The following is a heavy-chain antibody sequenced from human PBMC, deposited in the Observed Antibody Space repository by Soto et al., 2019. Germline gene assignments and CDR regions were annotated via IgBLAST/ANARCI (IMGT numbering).Heavy chain of an antibody. CDR1: GYTFTSYG. D-gene: IGHD3-10*01. CDR3: AKGKGSGTYIYYYGMDV. V-gene: IGHV1-18*01. Sequence: ASVKVSCKASGYTFTSYGISWVRQAPGQGLEWMGWISAYNANTNCAQKLQGRVTMTTDTSTSTAYMELRSLRSDDTAVYYCAKGKGSGTYIYYYGMDVWGQGTTVTVSS. J-gene: IGHJ6*02. CDR2: ISAYNANT.